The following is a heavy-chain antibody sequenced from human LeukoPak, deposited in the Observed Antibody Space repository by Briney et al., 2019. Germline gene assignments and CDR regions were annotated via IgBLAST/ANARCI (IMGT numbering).Heavy chain of an antibody. V-gene: IGHV3-23*01. Sequence: GGSLRLSCAASGFTFSSYAMSWVRQAPGKGLEWVSAISGSGGSTYYADSVTGRFTISRDNSKNTLYLQMNSLRAEDTAVYYCAKDLRVYSSSHWGQGTLVTVSS. J-gene: IGHJ4*02. D-gene: IGHD6-6*01. CDR3: AKDLRVYSSSH. CDR1: GFTFSSYA. CDR2: ISGSGGST.